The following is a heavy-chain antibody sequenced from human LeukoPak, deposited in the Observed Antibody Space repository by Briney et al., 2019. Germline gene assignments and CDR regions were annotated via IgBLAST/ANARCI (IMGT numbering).Heavy chain of an antibody. Sequence: ASVKVSCKASGYTFTGYYMHWVRQAPGQGLEWMGWINPNSGGTNYAQKLQGRVTMTTDTSTSTAYMQLRSLRSDDTAVYYCARAGSITIFGVVVAHNWFDPWGQGTLVTVSS. CDR2: INPNSGGT. CDR1: GYTFTGYY. CDR3: ARAGSITIFGVVVAHNWFDP. V-gene: IGHV1-2*02. D-gene: IGHD3-3*01. J-gene: IGHJ5*02.